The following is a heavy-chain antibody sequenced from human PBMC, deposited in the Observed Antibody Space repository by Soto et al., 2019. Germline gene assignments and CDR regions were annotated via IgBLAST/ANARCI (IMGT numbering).Heavy chain of an antibody. CDR3: ASAGENSNSYYYYGMDV. D-gene: IGHD6-6*01. CDR1: GGTFSSYA. V-gene: IGHV1-69*01. J-gene: IGHJ6*02. CDR2: IIPIFGTA. Sequence: QVQLVQSGAEVKKPGSSVKVSCKASGGTFSSYAISWVRQAPGQGLEWMGGIIPIFGTANYAQKFQGRVKITADESTSTAYMELSSLRSEDTAVYYCASAGENSNSYYYYGMDVWGQGTTVTVSS.